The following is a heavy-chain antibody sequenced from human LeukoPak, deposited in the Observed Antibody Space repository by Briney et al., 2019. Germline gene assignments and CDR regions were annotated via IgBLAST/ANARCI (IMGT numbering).Heavy chain of an antibody. Sequence: SETLSLTCTVSGGSISSYYWSWIRQPPGKGLEWIGYIYHSGSTYYNPSLKSRVTMSVDTSKNQFSLKLSSVTAADTAVYYCARDRMEDFWSGPDYWGQGTLVTVSS. CDR2: IYHSGST. D-gene: IGHD3-3*01. CDR1: GGSISSYY. J-gene: IGHJ4*02. CDR3: ARDRMEDFWSGPDY. V-gene: IGHV4-59*12.